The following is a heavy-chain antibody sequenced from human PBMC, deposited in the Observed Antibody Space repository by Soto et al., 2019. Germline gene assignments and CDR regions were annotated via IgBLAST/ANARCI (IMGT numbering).Heavy chain of an antibody. CDR3: TAAYTSDNWNYGHFDY. CDR1: GFTSSNAW. Sequence: EVQLVESGGGLVKPGGSLRLSCAASGFTSSNAWMSWVRQAPGKGLEWVVRIKSKTDGGTTDYAAPVKGRFTISRDDSKNTLYLQMNSLKTEDTAVYYCTAAYTSDNWNYGHFDYWGQGTLVTVSS. CDR2: IKSKTDGGTT. J-gene: IGHJ4*02. V-gene: IGHV3-15*01. D-gene: IGHD1-7*01.